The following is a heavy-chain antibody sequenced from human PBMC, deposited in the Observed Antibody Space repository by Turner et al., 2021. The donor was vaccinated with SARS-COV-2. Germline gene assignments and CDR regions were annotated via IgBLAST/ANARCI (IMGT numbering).Heavy chain of an antibody. V-gene: IGHV4-61*02. Sequence: QVKLQESGPGLLKPSQTLFLTCTVSGVSITSGSSFWTWIRQPAGRGLEWIGRIYTSGNTVGIPDYNPSLKSRVSISVDSSKNQFSLKLTSVTAADTAVYHCAKAVPGSGWFDPWGQGSLVTVSS. D-gene: IGHD3-10*01. CDR3: AKAVPGSGWFDP. CDR1: GVSITSGSSF. J-gene: IGHJ5*02. CDR2: IYTSGNTVGIP.